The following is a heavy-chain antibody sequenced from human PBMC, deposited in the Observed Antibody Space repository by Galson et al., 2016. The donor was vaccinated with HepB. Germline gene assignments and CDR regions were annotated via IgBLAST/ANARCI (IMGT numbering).Heavy chain of an antibody. D-gene: IGHD3-10*01. CDR1: GFTFTYAW. J-gene: IGHJ5*02. CDR3: TTGFRYYGSASYYQNNWFDP. V-gene: IGHV3-15*01. CDR2: IKSKIDGGTT. Sequence: SLRLSCAASGFTFTYAWMSWVRQALGKGLEWVGRIKSKIDGGTTDYAAPVKGRFTISRDDSKNTLYLQVNSLRTEDTAVYYCTTGFRYYGSASYYQNNWFDPWGQGTLVTVSS.